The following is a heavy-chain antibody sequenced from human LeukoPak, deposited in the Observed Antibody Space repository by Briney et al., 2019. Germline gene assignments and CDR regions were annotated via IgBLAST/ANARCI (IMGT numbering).Heavy chain of an antibody. V-gene: IGHV1-2*02. CDR1: GYTFTGYY. Sequence: ASVMVSCTASGYTFTGYYMHWVRQAPGQGLEWMGWINPNSGGTNYAQKFQGRVTMTRDTSISTAYMELSRLRSDDTAVYYCARGSYGSAPMDVWGKGTTVTVSS. D-gene: IGHD3-10*01. CDR2: INPNSGGT. CDR3: ARGSYGSAPMDV. J-gene: IGHJ6*03.